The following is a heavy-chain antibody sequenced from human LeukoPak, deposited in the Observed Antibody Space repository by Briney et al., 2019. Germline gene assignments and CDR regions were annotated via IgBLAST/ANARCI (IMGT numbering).Heavy chain of an antibody. V-gene: IGHV4-59*01. Sequence: SETLSLTCSVSGDSMSSYFWSWIRQPPGKGLEWIGYIYYTGSTDLNPSLKSRVTMLVDTSKNQFSLRLSSVTAADTAVYYCAATFPSGYFVYWGQGMLVIVSS. CDR3: AATFPSGYFVY. D-gene: IGHD3-10*01. J-gene: IGHJ4*02. CDR1: GDSMSSYF. CDR2: IYYTGST.